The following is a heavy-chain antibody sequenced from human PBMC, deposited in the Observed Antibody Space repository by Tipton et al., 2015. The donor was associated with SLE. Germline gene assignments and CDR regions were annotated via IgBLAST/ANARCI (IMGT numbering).Heavy chain of an antibody. Sequence: SLRLSCAGSGFTLSSYEMNWVRQTPGKGLEWVSYIDSGGGPMFYGDSVKGRFTVSRDDAKNTLYLQMNSLRAEDTAVYYCARDYYDSSGTAFDIWGQGTMVTVSS. V-gene: IGHV3-48*03. J-gene: IGHJ3*02. CDR3: ARDYYDSSGTAFDI. CDR2: IDSGGGPM. CDR1: GFTLSSYE. D-gene: IGHD3-22*01.